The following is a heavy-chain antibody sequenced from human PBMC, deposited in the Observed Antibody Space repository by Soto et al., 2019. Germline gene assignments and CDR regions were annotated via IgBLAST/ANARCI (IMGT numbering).Heavy chain of an antibody. CDR2: ITSSATT. CDR3: ASFHDFFHAFDI. Sequence: QLQLQESGPGLVKPSETLSLTCSVSGGSFSSSATYWGWLRQPPEKGPEWIGTITSSATTYYNSSLNSRVTISADRSTNKFSLDLNSVTAADTAVYHCASFHDFFHAFDIWGHGTMVTVSS. V-gene: IGHV4-39*01. CDR1: GGSFSSSATY. J-gene: IGHJ3*02. D-gene: IGHD2-21*02.